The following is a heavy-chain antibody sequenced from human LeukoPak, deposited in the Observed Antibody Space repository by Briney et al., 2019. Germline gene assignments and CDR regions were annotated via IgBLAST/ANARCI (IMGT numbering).Heavy chain of an antibody. J-gene: IGHJ5*02. CDR2: IIPILGIA. D-gene: IGHD6-13*01. CDR1: GGTFSSYA. Sequence: ASVKVSCKASGGTFSSYAISWVRQAPGQGLEWMGRIIPILGIANYAEKFQGRVTITADKSTSTAYMELSSLRSEDTAVYYCARGESSSWYDPWGQGTLVTVSS. CDR3: ARGESSSWYDP. V-gene: IGHV1-69*04.